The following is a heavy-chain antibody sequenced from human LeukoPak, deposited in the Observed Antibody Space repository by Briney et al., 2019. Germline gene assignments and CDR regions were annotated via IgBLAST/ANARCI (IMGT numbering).Heavy chain of an antibody. D-gene: IGHD3-10*01. CDR2: IYYSGST. V-gene: IGHV4-39*01. Sequence: PSETLSLTCAVSDDSIRSSAYYWGWIRQPPGKGLEWIGSIYYSGSTSYNPSLKSRVTISIDTSKNQFSLKLSSVTAADTAVYYCASEPYGSGSFLGAFDIWGQGTMVTVSS. CDR1: DDSIRSSAYY. CDR3: ASEPYGSGSFLGAFDI. J-gene: IGHJ3*02.